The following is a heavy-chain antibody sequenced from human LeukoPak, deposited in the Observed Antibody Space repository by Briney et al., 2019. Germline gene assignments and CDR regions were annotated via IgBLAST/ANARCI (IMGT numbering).Heavy chain of an antibody. J-gene: IGHJ3*02. CDR3: AKDIVVVVAALDAFDI. Sequence: GGSLRLSCAASGFTFSDYSMNWVRQAPGKGLEWVSSISSSSSYIYYADSVKGRFTISRDNAKNSLYLQMNSLRAEDTAVYYCAKDIVVVVAALDAFDIWGQGTMVTVSS. V-gene: IGHV3-21*01. CDR1: GFTFSDYS. CDR2: ISSSSSYI. D-gene: IGHD2-15*01.